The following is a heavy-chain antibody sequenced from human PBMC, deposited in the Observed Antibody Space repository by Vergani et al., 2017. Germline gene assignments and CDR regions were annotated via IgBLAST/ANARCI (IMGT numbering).Heavy chain of an antibody. CDR2: ISAYNGNT. J-gene: IGHJ3*02. D-gene: IGHD2-2*01. Sequence: QVQLVQSGAEVKKPGASVKVSCKASGYTFTSYGISWVRQAPGQGLEWMGWISAYNGNTNYAQKLQGRVTMTTDTSTSTAYMELRSLRSDDTALYYCAKDIYPFDVVVPAAPSAFDIWGQGTMVTVSS. V-gene: IGHV1-18*04. CDR3: AKDIYPFDVVVPAAPSAFDI. CDR1: GYTFTSYG.